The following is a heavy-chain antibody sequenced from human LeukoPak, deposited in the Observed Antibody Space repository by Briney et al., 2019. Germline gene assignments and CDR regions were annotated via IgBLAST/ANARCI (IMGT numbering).Heavy chain of an antibody. V-gene: IGHV4-59*01. D-gene: IGHD3-22*01. Sequence: PSETLSLTCTVSSGSISSYYWSWIRQPPGTGLEWIGYIYYSGSTNYNPSLKSRVTISVDTSKNQFSLKLSSVTAADTAVYYCASGKYYYDSSDHYYFDYWGQGTLVTVS. CDR1: SGSISSYY. CDR2: IYYSGST. CDR3: ASGKYYYDSSDHYYFDY. J-gene: IGHJ4*02.